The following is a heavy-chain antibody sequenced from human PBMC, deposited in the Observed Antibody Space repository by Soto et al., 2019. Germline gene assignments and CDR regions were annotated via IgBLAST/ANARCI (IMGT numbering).Heavy chain of an antibody. V-gene: IGHV3-33*01. CDR2: IWYDGSNK. CDR3: ARDRGGSSGWLQDY. CDR1: GFTFSSYG. J-gene: IGHJ4*02. D-gene: IGHD6-19*01. Sequence: RGSLRLSCAASGFTFSSYGMHWVRQAPGKGLEWVAVIWYDGSNKYYADSVKGRFTISRDNSKNTLYLQMNSLRAEDTAVYYCARDRGGSSGWLQDYWGQGTLVTVSS.